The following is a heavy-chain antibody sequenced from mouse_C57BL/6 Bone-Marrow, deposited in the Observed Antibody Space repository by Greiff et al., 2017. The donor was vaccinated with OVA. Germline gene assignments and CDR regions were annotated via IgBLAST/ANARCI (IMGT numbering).Heavy chain of an antibody. Sequence: QVQLQQPGAELVKPGASVKLSCKASGYTFTSYWMQWVKQRPGQGLEWIGEIDPSDSYTNYNQKFKVKATLTVDTSSSTAYMQLSSLTSEDSAVYYCARDDYVDYAMDYWGQGTSVTVSS. CDR1: GYTFTSYW. V-gene: IGHV1-50*01. CDR3: ARDDYVDYAMDY. D-gene: IGHD2-4*01. CDR2: IDPSDSYT. J-gene: IGHJ4*01.